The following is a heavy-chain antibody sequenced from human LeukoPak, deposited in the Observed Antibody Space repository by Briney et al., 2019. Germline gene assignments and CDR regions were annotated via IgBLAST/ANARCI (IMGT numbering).Heavy chain of an antibody. CDR2: TSSDLNVK. Sequence: PGGSLRLSCAASGFTFRNYVIHWVRQAPGKGLEWVAVTSSDLNVKLYADSVKGRFTISRDNSRSTLYLQMNSLRPEDTAIYYCAREGYYGSGSPPSLYLDYWGQGTLVTVSS. D-gene: IGHD3-10*01. J-gene: IGHJ4*02. CDR1: GFTFRNYV. CDR3: AREGYYGSGSPPSLYLDY. V-gene: IGHV3-30-3*01.